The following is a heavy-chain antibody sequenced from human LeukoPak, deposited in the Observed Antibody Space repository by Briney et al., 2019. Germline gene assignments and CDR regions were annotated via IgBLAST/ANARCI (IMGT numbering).Heavy chain of an antibody. CDR2: IIPIFGTA. CDR3: ARGPRGSGSPTNWFDP. CDR1: GYTFTGYY. J-gene: IGHJ5*02. D-gene: IGHD3-10*01. Sequence: GASVKVSCKASGYTFTGYYMHWVRQAPGQGLEWMGGIIPIFGTANYAQKFQGRVTITADESTSTAYMELSSLRSEDTAVYYCARGPRGSGSPTNWFDPWGQGTLVTVSS. V-gene: IGHV1-69*13.